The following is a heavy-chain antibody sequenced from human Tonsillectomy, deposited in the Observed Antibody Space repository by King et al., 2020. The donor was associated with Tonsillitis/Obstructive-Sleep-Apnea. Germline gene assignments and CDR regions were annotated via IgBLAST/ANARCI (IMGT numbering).Heavy chain of an antibody. J-gene: IGHJ3*02. D-gene: IGHD6-19*01. CDR2: ISYSGST. V-gene: IGHV4-59*01. Sequence: QLQESGPGLVKPSETLSLTCTVSGGSISSYYWSWIRQPPGKGLEWIGYISYSGSTNDNPSLKSRVTISVDTSKNQFSLKLRSMTAADTAVYYCARVRGSGRDLDAFDIWGQGTMVTVSS. CDR3: ARVRGSGRDLDAFDI. CDR1: GGSISSYY.